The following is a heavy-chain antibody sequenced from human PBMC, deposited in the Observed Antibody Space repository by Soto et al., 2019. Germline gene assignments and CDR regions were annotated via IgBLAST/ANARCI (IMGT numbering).Heavy chain of an antibody. CDR3: AREADYGVSRGGMDV. CDR2: IYYSGST. V-gene: IGHV4-31*03. CDR1: GGSVNNADYF. D-gene: IGHD4-17*01. J-gene: IGHJ6*02. Sequence: QVRLEESGPGLVKPSETLSLVCSVSGGSVNNADYFWSWIRHHPENGLEWIGYIYYSGSTRYNPSFKTRATLSIDTSKNQFSLRLNSVTVADTAVYFCAREADYGVSRGGMDVWGRGTTVTVSS.